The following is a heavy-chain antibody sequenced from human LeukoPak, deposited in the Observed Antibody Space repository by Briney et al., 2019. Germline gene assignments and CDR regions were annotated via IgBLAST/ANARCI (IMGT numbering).Heavy chain of an antibody. CDR1: GYTFTAYY. V-gene: IGHV1-2*02. CDR3: ARGGDYRFTY. CDR2: INPNSGAT. J-gene: IGHJ4*02. Sequence: GASVKDSCKASGYTFTAYYMYWVRQAPGQGLEWMGWINPNSGATKHAQKFQGRVTLTRDTSISTVYMEVNSLISDDTAVYYCARGGDYRFTYWGQGTLVTVSS. D-gene: IGHD2-21*02.